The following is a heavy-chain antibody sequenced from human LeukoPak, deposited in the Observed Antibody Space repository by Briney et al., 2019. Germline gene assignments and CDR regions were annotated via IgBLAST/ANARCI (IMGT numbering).Heavy chain of an antibody. J-gene: IGHJ4*02. V-gene: IGHV4-4*02. Sequence: SETLSLTCGVSGGSISNTNWWSWVRQPPGQGLEWIGEISLTGLTHYNPSLESRVTVSLDKSKNQLSLNLTSVTAADTAVYYCSGENGAFSPFGYWGQGTLVTVLS. CDR2: ISLTGLT. CDR3: SGENGAFSPFGY. D-gene: IGHD2-8*01. CDR1: GGSISNTNW.